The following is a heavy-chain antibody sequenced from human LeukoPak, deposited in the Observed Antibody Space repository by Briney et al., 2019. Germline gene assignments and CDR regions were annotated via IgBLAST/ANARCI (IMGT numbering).Heavy chain of an antibody. Sequence: GGSLRLSCTASGFIFGDYAMSWFRQVPGKGLEWVGFIRSKAYGGTTEYAASVKGRFIISRDDSKSIAYLQMNSLKTEDTAVYYCTRDFGYRPPYYYMDVWGRGTTVTVSS. CDR1: GFIFGDYA. CDR2: IRSKAYGGTT. V-gene: IGHV3-49*03. D-gene: IGHD6-13*01. CDR3: TRDFGYRPPYYYMDV. J-gene: IGHJ6*03.